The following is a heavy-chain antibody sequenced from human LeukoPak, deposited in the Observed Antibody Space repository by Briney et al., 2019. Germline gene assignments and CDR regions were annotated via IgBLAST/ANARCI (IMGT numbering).Heavy chain of an antibody. J-gene: IGHJ3*02. CDR2: AWYVVVDK. CDR1: GFTFSSDG. CDR3: ARDEYYYDSSGYFFYPTVYDAVDI. Sequence: GGPRRFSCAAPGFTFSSDGMHWVRQAPGQGMDWGGVAWYVVVDKFYADSVTGGFIIYRETCQNTLYLWLNSLRAQHKALYYCARDEYYYDSSGYFFYPTVYDAVDIWRQARSVSVSS. D-gene: IGHD3-22*01. V-gene: IGHV3-33*01.